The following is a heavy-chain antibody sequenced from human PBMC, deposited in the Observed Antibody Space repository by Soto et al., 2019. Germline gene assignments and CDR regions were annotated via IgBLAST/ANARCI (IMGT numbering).Heavy chain of an antibody. J-gene: IGHJ4*02. D-gene: IGHD1-26*01. CDR1: GGSISSYY. CDR3: ARGRRSGSYFSSFDF. V-gene: IGHV4-59*01. Sequence: QVQLQESGPGLVKPSETLSLTCTVSGGSISSYYWSWIRQPPGKGLEWIGYIYYSGSTNYNPSLKCRVTISVDTSKNQFSLKLSSVTAADTAVYYCARGRRSGSYFSSFDFWGQGTLVTVSS. CDR2: IYYSGST.